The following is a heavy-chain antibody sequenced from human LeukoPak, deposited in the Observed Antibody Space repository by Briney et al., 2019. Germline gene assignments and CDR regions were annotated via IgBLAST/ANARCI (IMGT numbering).Heavy chain of an antibody. V-gene: IGHV4-39*01. D-gene: IGHD3-22*01. Sequence: PSETLSLTCTVSGGSISSSSYYWGWIRQPPGKGLEWIGSIYYSGSTYYNPSLKSRVTISVDTSKNQFPLKLSSVTAADTAVYYCAAQRGYYYDSSGYYLEYFQHWGQGTLVTVSS. CDR2: IYYSGST. J-gene: IGHJ1*01. CDR3: AAQRGYYYDSSGYYLEYFQH. CDR1: GGSISSSSYY.